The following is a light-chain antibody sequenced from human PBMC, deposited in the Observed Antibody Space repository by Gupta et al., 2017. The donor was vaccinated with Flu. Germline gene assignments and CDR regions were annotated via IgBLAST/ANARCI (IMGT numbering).Light chain of an antibody. CDR2: DVS. J-gene: IGLJ1*01. Sequence: SALTQPSSVSGSPAQSITISCTRTTSDVGGYMDVSWYQQHPGAAPKLMIYDVSDRPSGVSHRFSGSKYGSTASLTITGLQAEEEADYYCSSNTSSSTLYVFGTGTEVTVL. CDR3: SSNTSSSTLYV. CDR1: TSDVGGYMD. V-gene: IGLV2-14*03.